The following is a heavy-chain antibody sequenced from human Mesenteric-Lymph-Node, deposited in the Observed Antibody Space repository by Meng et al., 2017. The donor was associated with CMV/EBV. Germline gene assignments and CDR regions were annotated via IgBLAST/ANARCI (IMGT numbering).Heavy chain of an antibody. V-gene: IGHV3-21*01. D-gene: IGHD6-6*01. J-gene: IGHJ4*02. CDR1: EFTFSSYS. CDR3: ARDNLYSSSSGY. Sequence: GGSLRLSCEASEFTFSSYSMNWVRQAPGKGLEWVSSISSSSSYIYYADSVKGRFTISRDNAKNSLYLQMNSLRAEDTAVYYCARDNLYSSSSGYWGQGTLVTVSS. CDR2: ISSSSSYI.